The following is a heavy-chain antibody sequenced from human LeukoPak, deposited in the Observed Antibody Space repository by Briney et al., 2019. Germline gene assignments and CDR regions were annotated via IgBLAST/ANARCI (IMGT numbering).Heavy chain of an antibody. J-gene: IGHJ2*01. D-gene: IGHD6-19*01. CDR3: ARGQAVGTDDWYFDL. Sequence: GGSLRLSCAASGFTFSSYAMSWVREAPGKGLECVSAISGGGPVTYYTDSVKGRFTISRDNSKNTLYLEMNSLRAEDTAVYYCARGQAVGTDDWYFDLWGRGALVTVSS. V-gene: IGHV3-23*01. CDR1: GFTFSSYA. CDR2: ISGGGPVT.